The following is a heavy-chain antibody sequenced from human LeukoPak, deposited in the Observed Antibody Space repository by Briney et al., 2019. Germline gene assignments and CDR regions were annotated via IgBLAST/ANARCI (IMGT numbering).Heavy chain of an antibody. D-gene: IGHD2-2*01. CDR2: IYTSGST. J-gene: IGHJ6*02. Sequence: SETLSLTCTVSGGSISSYYWSWIRQPAGKGLEWIGRIYTSGSTNYNPSLKSRVTMSVDTSKNQFSLKLSSVTAADTAVYYCARTGRSTLHNYGMDVWGQGTTVTVSS. V-gene: IGHV4-4*07. CDR1: GGSISSYY. CDR3: ARTGRSTLHNYGMDV.